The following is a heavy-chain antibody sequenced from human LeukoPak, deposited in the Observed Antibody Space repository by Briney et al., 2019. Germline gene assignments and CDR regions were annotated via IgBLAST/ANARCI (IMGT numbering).Heavy chain of an antibody. Sequence: GGSLRLSCAASGFTFSSYSMNWVRQAPGKGLEWVSSISSSSSYIYYADSVKGRFTISRDNAKNSLYLQMNSLRAEDTAVYYCARDLNQAAAAGTGNFDYWGQGTLATVSS. CDR2: ISSSSSYI. D-gene: IGHD6-13*01. CDR1: GFTFSSYS. V-gene: IGHV3-21*01. CDR3: ARDLNQAAAAGTGNFDY. J-gene: IGHJ4*02.